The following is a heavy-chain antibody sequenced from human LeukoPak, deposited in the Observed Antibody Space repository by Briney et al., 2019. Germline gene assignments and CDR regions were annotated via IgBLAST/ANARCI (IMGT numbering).Heavy chain of an antibody. CDR2: ISGSGGST. CDR1: GFTFSSYA. CDR3: AKDYLVVGYYDSSGYYDY. Sequence: GRSLRLSCAASGFTFSSYAISWVRQAPGKGLEWVSAISGSGGSTYYADSVKGRFTISRDNSKNTMYLQMNSLRTEDTAVYYCAKDYLVVGYYDSSGYYDYWGQGTLVTVSS. J-gene: IGHJ4*02. D-gene: IGHD3-22*01. V-gene: IGHV3-23*01.